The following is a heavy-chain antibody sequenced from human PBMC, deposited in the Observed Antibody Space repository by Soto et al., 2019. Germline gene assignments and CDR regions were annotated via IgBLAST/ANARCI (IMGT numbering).Heavy chain of an antibody. D-gene: IGHD1-7*01. CDR1: GFTFSSYS. J-gene: IGHJ4*02. CDR2: ISSSSSYI. Sequence: GGSLRLSCAASGFTFSSYSMNWVRQAPGKGLEWVSSISSSSSYIYYADSVKGRFTISRDNAKNSLYLQMNSLRAEDTAVYYCARDLQDITGTIYYFDYWGQGTLVTVSS. V-gene: IGHV3-21*01. CDR3: ARDLQDITGTIYYFDY.